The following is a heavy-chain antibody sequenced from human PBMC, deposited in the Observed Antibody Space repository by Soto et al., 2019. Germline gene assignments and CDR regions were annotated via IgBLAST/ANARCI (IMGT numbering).Heavy chain of an antibody. CDR3: ARAIDFGMDV. CDR2: IFSTGTA. Sequence: PSETLSLTCTVSDGSISSNNYYWSWIRQPPGKGLEGIGYIFSTGTAYYNPSLQSRVTISLDMSKNQFSLKFSSVTAADTAVYYCARAIDFGMDVWGQGTTVTAP. J-gene: IGHJ6*02. D-gene: IGHD3-16*02. V-gene: IGHV4-30-4*01. CDR1: DGSISSNNYY.